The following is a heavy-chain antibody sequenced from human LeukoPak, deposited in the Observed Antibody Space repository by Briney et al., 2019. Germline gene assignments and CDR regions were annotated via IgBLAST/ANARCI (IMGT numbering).Heavy chain of an antibody. CDR3: ARGIYDILTGYYAFDI. V-gene: IGHV4-38-2*02. J-gene: IGHJ3*02. CDR2: MFHSGST. CDR1: GYSISSGHY. Sequence: SETLSLTCTVSGYSISSGHYWAWIRQSPEKGLECIATMFHSGSTYYNPSLKSRVTTSVDTSKNQFSLKLSSVTAADTAVYYCARGIYDILTGYYAFDIWGQGTMVTVSS. D-gene: IGHD3-9*01.